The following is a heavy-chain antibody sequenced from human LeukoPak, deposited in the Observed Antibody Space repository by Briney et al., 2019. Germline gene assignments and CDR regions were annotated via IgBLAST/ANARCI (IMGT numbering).Heavy chain of an antibody. CDR3: ATYYYDSSGWLFDY. V-gene: IGHV1-24*01. CDR1: GYTLTELS. D-gene: IGHD3-22*01. CDR2: FDPEDGET. J-gene: IGHJ4*02. Sequence: ASVKVSCKVSGYTLTELSMHWVRQAPGKGLEWMGSFDPEDGETIYAQKFQGRVTMTEDTSTDTAYMELSSLRSEDTAVYYCATYYYDSSGWLFDYWGQGSLVTVSS.